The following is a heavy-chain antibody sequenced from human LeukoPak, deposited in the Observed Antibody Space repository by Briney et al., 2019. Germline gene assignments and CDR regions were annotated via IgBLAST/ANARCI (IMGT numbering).Heavy chain of an antibody. CDR3: ARASTPRPQAMIVVVNHAFDI. J-gene: IGHJ3*02. V-gene: IGHV3-23*01. CDR1: GFTFSSYA. CDR2: ISGSGGST. Sequence: QSGGSLRLSCAASGFTFSSYAMSWVRQAPGKGLEWVSAISGSGGSTYYADSVKGRFTISRDNSKNTLYLQMNSLRAEDTAVYYCARASTPRPQAMIVVVNHAFDIWGQGTMVTVSS. D-gene: IGHD3-22*01.